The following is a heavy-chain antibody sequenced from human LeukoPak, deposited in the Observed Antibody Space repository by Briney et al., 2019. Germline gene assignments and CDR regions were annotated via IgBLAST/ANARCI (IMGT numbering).Heavy chain of an antibody. CDR2: INWDGCIT. Sequence: PGESLRLSCAASGFTSSSYWMHWVRHAPRKGVGCGSGINWDGCITIYADFVGDRFPISRDNPKNTLYLQMNSLRAEDTAVYYCAVLASRYCSCTSFSDYWGQGTLVTVSS. D-gene: IGHD2-2*01. CDR3: AVLASRYCSCTSFSDY. J-gene: IGHJ4*02. V-gene: IGHV3-74*01. CDR1: GFTSSSYW.